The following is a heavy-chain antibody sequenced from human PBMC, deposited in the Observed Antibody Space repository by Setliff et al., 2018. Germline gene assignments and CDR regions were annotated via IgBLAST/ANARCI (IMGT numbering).Heavy chain of an antibody. CDR1: GYTFTTYA. Sequence: ASVKVSCKASGYTFTTYAISWMRQAPGQGLEWMGWINTNTGNPSHAQGFTGRFVFSLDTSVSTAYLQISSLKPEDTAMYYCAKDRETPIYWGQGTLVTVSS. J-gene: IGHJ4*02. CDR3: AKDRETPIY. D-gene: IGHD1-26*01. CDR2: INTNTGNP. V-gene: IGHV7-4-1*02.